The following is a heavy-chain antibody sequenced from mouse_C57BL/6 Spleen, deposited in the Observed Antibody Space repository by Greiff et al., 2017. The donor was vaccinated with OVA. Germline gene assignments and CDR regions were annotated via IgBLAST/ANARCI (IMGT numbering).Heavy chain of an antibody. V-gene: IGHV1-26*01. Sequence: EVQLQQSGPELVKPGASVKISCKASGYTFTDYYMNWVKQSHGKSLEWIGDINPNNGGTSYNQKFKGKATLTVDKSSSTAYMELRSLTSEDSAVYYCARREAYYGNPFDYWGQGTTLTVSS. CDR1: GYTFTDYY. CDR2: INPNNGGT. CDR3: ARREAYYGNPFDY. J-gene: IGHJ2*01. D-gene: IGHD2-1*01.